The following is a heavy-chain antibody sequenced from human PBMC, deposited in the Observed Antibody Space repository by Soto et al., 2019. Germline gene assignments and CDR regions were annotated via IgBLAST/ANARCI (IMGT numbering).Heavy chain of an antibody. Sequence: QVQLVESGGGVVQPGRSLRLSCAASGFTFSSYGMHWVRQAPGKGLEWVAVIWYDGSNKYYADSVKGRFTISRDNSKNTLYLQMNSLRAEDTAVYYCARDSGSYYRVFDIWGQGTMVTVSS. CDR2: IWYDGSNK. CDR3: ARDSGSYYRVFDI. V-gene: IGHV3-33*01. CDR1: GFTFSSYG. J-gene: IGHJ3*02. D-gene: IGHD1-26*01.